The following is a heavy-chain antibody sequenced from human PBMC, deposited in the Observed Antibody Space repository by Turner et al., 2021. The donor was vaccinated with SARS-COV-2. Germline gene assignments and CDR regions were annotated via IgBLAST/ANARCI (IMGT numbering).Heavy chain of an antibody. CDR3: ARPLGGNYYRGLEY. Sequence: QVRLLKSGGGVVQPGKSLRLSCGASGFTFSSYAIPWVRQAPGKGLEWVAVSSYDGTNKYYADSVKGRFTFSRDDSKNTLYLKMNSLRTEDTAVYYCARPLGGNYYRGLEYWGQGTLVTVSS. V-gene: IGHV3-30-3*01. CDR1: GFTFSSYA. CDR2: SSYDGTNK. J-gene: IGHJ4*02. D-gene: IGHD1-26*01.